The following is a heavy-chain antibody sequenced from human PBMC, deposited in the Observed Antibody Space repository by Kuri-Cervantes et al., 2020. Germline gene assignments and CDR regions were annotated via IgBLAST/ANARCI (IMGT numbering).Heavy chain of an antibody. CDR3: AKGGAIYSTGSYATYYFDY. J-gene: IGHJ4*02. CDR1: GFTFSSYS. Sequence: GGSLRLSCAASGFTFSSYSMNWVRQAPGKGLEWVSYISSSGSTIYYADSVKGRFTISRDNAKNSLYLQMNSLRDEDTAVYYCAKGGAIYSTGSYATYYFDYWGQGTLVTVSS. CDR2: ISSSGSTI. D-gene: IGHD3-10*01. V-gene: IGHV3-48*02.